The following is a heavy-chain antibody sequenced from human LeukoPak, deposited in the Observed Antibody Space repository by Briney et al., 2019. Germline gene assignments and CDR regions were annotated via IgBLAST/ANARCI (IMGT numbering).Heavy chain of an antibody. CDR3: ARDACSSASYSFDY. J-gene: IGHJ4*02. Sequence: PSETLSLTCTVSGGSISSGGYYWSWIRQHPGKGLEWIGYIYYSGSTYYNPSLKSRVTISVDTSKNQFSLKLSSVTAADTAVYYCARDACSSASYSFDYWSQGTLVTVSS. D-gene: IGHD2-2*01. V-gene: IGHV4-31*03. CDR1: GGSISSGGYY. CDR2: IYYSGST.